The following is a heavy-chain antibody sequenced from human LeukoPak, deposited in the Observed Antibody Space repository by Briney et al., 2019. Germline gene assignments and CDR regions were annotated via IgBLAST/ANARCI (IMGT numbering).Heavy chain of an antibody. V-gene: IGHV3-23*01. Sequence: GGSLRLSCAASGFTFSGFAMSWVRQAPGKGLEWISFISGSGGSTYYADSVKGRFTISRDNSKNTLYLQMNSLRAEDTAVYYCAKGIDSSGWYRGAFDIWGQGTMVTVSS. CDR2: ISGSGGST. CDR1: GFTFSGFA. D-gene: IGHD6-19*01. CDR3: AKGIDSSGWYRGAFDI. J-gene: IGHJ3*02.